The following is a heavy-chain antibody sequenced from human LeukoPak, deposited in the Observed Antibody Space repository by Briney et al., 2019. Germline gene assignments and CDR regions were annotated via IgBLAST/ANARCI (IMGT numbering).Heavy chain of an antibody. Sequence: ASVKVSCKASGYTFTSYGISWVRQAPGQGLEWMGWINAYNGNTNYAQKLQGRVTMTTDTSTSTAYMELRSLRSDDTAVYYCARRAGSYLYYYYGMDVWGKGTTVTVSS. CDR3: ARRAGSYLYYYYGMDV. V-gene: IGHV1-18*04. D-gene: IGHD3-16*02. J-gene: IGHJ6*04. CDR2: INAYNGNT. CDR1: GYTFTSYG.